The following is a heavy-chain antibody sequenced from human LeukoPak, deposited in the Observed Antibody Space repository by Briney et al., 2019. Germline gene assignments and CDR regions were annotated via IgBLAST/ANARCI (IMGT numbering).Heavy chain of an antibody. CDR2: INYSGST. D-gene: IGHD5-24*01. V-gene: IGHV4-59*01. CDR3: ARATRRDGYNLDY. Sequence: SSETLSLTCTVSGGSISSYYWSWIRQPPGKGLEWVGYINYSGSTNYNPSLKSRVTISVDTSRNQFSLKLSSVTAADTAVYYCARATRRDGYNLDYWGQGTLVTVSS. J-gene: IGHJ4*02. CDR1: GGSISSYY.